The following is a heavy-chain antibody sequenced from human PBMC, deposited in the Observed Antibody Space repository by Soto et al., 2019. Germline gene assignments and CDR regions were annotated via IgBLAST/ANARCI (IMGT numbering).Heavy chain of an antibody. Sequence: SETLSLTCTVSGGSISSSSYYWGWIRQPPGKGLEWIGSIYYSGSTYYNPSLKSRVTISVDTSKNQFSLKLSSVTAADTAVYYCARGSLYSSGWYNYYYYGMDVWGQGTTVT. CDR1: GGSISSSSYY. CDR3: ARGSLYSSGWYNYYYYGMDV. J-gene: IGHJ6*02. V-gene: IGHV4-39*01. D-gene: IGHD6-19*01. CDR2: IYYSGST.